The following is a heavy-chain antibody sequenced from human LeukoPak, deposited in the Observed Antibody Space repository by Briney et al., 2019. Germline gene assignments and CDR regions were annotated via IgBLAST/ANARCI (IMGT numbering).Heavy chain of an antibody. J-gene: IGHJ4*02. D-gene: IGHD2-15*01. V-gene: IGHV1-46*01. CDR1: GYTFTSYY. CDR2: INPSGGTT. CDR3: ARERVYCGARTCYHFEY. Sequence: ASVKVSCKASGYTFTSYYMHWVRQAPGQGLEWMGIINPSGGTTTYAQKFQGRVTLTSDTSTSKVYMELSSLTSEDTAVYYCARERVYCGARTCYHFEYWGQGALVTVSS.